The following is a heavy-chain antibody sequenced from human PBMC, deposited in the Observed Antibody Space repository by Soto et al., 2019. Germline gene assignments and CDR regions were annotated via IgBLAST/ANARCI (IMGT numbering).Heavy chain of an antibody. CDR3: AKAQGYCSSTSCYDGYFQH. CDR1: GFTFSSYA. J-gene: IGHJ1*01. Sequence: EVQLLESGGGLVQPGGSLRLSCAASGFTFSSYAMSWVRQAPGKGLEWVSAISGSGGSTYYADSVKGRFTISRDKSKNTLYLQMNSLRAEDTAVYYCAKAQGYCSSTSCYDGYFQHWGQGTLVTVSS. D-gene: IGHD2-2*01. CDR2: ISGSGGST. V-gene: IGHV3-23*01.